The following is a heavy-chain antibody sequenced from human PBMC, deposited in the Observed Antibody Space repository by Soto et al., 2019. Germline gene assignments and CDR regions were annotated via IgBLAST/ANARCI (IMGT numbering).Heavy chain of an antibody. CDR2: ISSSSGAI. Sequence: HPGGSLRLSCAASGFTFSTYSMNWVRQAPGKGLEWVSYISSSSGAIYYADSVKGRFTISRDNAKNSLYLQMNSLRDEDTAVYYCARDPRGYYGMDVWGQGTTVTVSS. V-gene: IGHV3-48*02. J-gene: IGHJ6*02. D-gene: IGHD3-10*01. CDR3: ARDPRGYYGMDV. CDR1: GFTFSTYS.